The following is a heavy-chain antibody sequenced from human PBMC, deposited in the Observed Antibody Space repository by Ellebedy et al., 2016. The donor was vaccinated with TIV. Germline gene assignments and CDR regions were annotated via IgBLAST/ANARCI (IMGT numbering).Heavy chain of an antibody. CDR2: INPNSGGT. J-gene: IGHJ4*02. V-gene: IGHV1-2*04. CDR1: GYTFTGYY. CDR3: ARMENRQSGSSFDY. Sequence: ASVKVSCKASGYTFTGYYMHWVRQAPGQGLEWMGWINPNSGGTNYAQKFQGWVTMTRDTSISTAYMELSRLGSDDTAVYYCARMENRQSGSSFDYWGQGTLVTVSS. D-gene: IGHD1-26*01.